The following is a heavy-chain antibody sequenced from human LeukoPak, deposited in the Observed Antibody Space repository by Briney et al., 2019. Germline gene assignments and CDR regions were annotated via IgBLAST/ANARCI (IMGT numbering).Heavy chain of an antibody. V-gene: IGHV3-7*03. CDR2: IKQDGSEK. Sequence: GGSLRLSCTASEFTFSSYWMSWVRQAPGKGLEWVANIKQDGSEKDYVDSVKGRFTISRDNAKNSLYLQMNSLRAEDTAVYYCARDSYDSTFFDYWGQGTLVTVSS. D-gene: IGHD3-22*01. CDR3: ARDSYDSTFFDY. J-gene: IGHJ4*02. CDR1: EFTFSSYW.